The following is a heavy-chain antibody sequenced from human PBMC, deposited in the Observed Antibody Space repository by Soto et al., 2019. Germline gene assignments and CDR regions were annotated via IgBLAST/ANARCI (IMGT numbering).Heavy chain of an antibody. CDR3: ARDPAAGDTNLRNWNYVWFDP. J-gene: IGHJ5*02. D-gene: IGHD1-7*01. CDR1: GGTFSSYA. Sequence: GASVKVSCKASGGTFSSYAISWVRQAPGQGLEWMGGIIPIFGTANYAQKFQGRVTITADESTSTAYMELSSLRSEDTAVYYCARDPAAGDTNLRNWNYVWFDPWGQGTLVTVSS. V-gene: IGHV1-69*13. CDR2: IIPIFGTA.